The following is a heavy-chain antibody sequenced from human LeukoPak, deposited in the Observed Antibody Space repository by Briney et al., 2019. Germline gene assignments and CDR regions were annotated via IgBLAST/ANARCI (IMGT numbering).Heavy chain of an antibody. CDR1: GGSISNDRYY. J-gene: IGHJ6*03. Sequence: SETLSLTCTVSGGSISNDRYYWNWIRQPAGKGLEWVGRIYASGNTNYNPSLKSRVTISVDTSKNQFSLKLSSVTAADTAVYYCARVARARYYYYMDVWGKGTTVTVSS. V-gene: IGHV4-61*02. CDR2: IYASGNT. CDR3: ARVARARYYYYMDV.